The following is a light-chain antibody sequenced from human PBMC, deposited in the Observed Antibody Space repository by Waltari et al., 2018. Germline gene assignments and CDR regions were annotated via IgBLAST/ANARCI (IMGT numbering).Light chain of an antibody. Sequence: SYELSQPRSVSVALGQTASITWGGNNIGSKNVHWYQQKPGQAPVMAIYEDRNRPSGVPERVSGSNTGNTATLTISSAQAGDEADYYCQVWDSIIFFGGGTKLTVL. V-gene: IGLV3-9*01. CDR1: NIGSKN. J-gene: IGLJ2*01. CDR2: EDR. CDR3: QVWDSIIF.